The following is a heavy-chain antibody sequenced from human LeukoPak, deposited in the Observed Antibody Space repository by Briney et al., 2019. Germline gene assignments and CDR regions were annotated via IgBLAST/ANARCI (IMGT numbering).Heavy chain of an antibody. Sequence: PGGSLRLSCAASGFTFSDYYKSWIRQAPGKGLEWVSYISSSGSTIYYADSVKGRFTISRDNAKNSLYLQMNSLRAEDTAVYYCARGGQMIFGVVIPGYMDVWGKGTTVTVSS. V-gene: IGHV3-11*04. J-gene: IGHJ6*03. CDR1: GFTFSDYY. CDR3: ARGGQMIFGVVIPGYMDV. CDR2: ISSSGSTI. D-gene: IGHD3-3*01.